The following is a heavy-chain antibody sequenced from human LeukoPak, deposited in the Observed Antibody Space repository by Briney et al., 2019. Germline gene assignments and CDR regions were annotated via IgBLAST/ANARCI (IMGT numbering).Heavy chain of an antibody. J-gene: IGHJ5*02. CDR3: ARGVQGWFAP. CDR2: VSHIGTT. D-gene: IGHD3-10*01. CDR1: GDSISSGAYY. V-gene: IGHV4-31*03. Sequence: SETLSLTCTVSGDSISSGAYYWTWVRQYPGTGLEWIGYVSHIGTTYNNPSLKSRVSISVDTSRNQLSLRLTSVTAADTAVYYCARGVQGWFAPWGQGTLVTVSS.